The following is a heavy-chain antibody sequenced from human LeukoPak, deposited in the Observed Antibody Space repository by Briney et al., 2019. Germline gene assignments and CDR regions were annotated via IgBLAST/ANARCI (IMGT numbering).Heavy chain of an antibody. J-gene: IGHJ4*02. Sequence: ASVKVSCKASGYTFTGYYMHWVRQAPGQGLEWMGWINPNSGGTNYAQKFQGRVTMTRATSISTAYMELSRLRSDDAAVYYCAVYSPLAYCGGDCSTPIDYWGQGTLVIVSS. CDR3: AVYSPLAYCGGDCSTPIDY. CDR1: GYTFTGYY. D-gene: IGHD2-21*02. V-gene: IGHV1-2*02. CDR2: INPNSGGT.